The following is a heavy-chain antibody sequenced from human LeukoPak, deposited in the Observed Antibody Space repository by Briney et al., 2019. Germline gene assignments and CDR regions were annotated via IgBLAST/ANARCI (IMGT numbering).Heavy chain of an antibody. CDR2: ISWNSGSI. CDR1: GFTFDDYA. CDR3: AKAKYGGTAYYFDY. V-gene: IGHV3-9*01. J-gene: IGHJ4*02. D-gene: IGHD4-23*01. Sequence: GGSLRLSCAASGFTFDDYAMHWVRQAPGKGLEWVSGISWNSGSIGYADSVKGRFTISRDNAKNSLYLQMNSLRAEDTALYYCAKAKYGGTAYYFDYWGQGTLVTVSP.